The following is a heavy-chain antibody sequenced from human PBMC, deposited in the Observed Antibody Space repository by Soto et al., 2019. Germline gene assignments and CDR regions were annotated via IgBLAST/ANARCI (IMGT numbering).Heavy chain of an antibody. CDR2: IYHSGST. CDR1: GGSISSSNW. V-gene: IGHV4-4*02. Sequence: QVQLQESGPGLVKPSGTLSLTCAVSGGSISSSNWWSWVRQPPGKGLEWIGEIYHSGSTNYNPSLKSPVTRSVDKSKNQFSLKLSSVTAADTAVYYCARLDYDILTGYLYYFDYWGQGTLVTVSS. D-gene: IGHD3-9*01. J-gene: IGHJ4*02. CDR3: ARLDYDILTGYLYYFDY.